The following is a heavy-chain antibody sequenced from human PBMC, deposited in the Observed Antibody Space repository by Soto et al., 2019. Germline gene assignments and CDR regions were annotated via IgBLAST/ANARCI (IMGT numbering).Heavy chain of an antibody. CDR1: GGTFSSYT. Sequence: QVQLVQSGAEVKKPGSSVKVSCKASGGTFSSYTISWVRQAPGQGLEWMGRIIPILGIANYAQKFQGRVTITADKSTSTAYMGLSSLRSEDTAVYYCAIPGGYGSGRCYYYYGMDVWGQGTTVTVSS. J-gene: IGHJ6*02. D-gene: IGHD3-10*01. V-gene: IGHV1-69*02. CDR2: IIPILGIA. CDR3: AIPGGYGSGRCYYYYGMDV.